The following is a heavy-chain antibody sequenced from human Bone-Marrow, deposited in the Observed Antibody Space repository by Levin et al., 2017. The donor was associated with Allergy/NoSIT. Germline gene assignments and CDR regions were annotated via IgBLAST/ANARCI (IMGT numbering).Heavy chain of an antibody. Sequence: SCAASGFTFSTYAMNWVRQAPGKGLEWVSVIAADAGTTYYADSVKGRFTISRDNSKNTLYLQMNNLRAEDTALYYCSKDTKPDGLYNLDYWGQGTLVTVSS. V-gene: IGHV3-23*01. CDR3: SKDTKPDGLYNLDY. J-gene: IGHJ4*02. CDR1: GFTFSTYA. D-gene: IGHD5-24*01. CDR2: IAADAGTT.